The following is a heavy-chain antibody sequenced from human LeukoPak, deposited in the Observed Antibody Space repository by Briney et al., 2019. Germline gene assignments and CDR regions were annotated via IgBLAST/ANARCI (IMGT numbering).Heavy chain of an antibody. V-gene: IGHV3-9*02. Sequence: GGSLRLSCAASGFTPDDYAMHWVRQAPGKGREWVSGISWNSGSIGYADSVKGRFTISRDNAKNSLYLQMNSLRAEDTALYYCAKDVRLYPDSSSCYDYWGQGTLVTVSS. D-gene: IGHD6-13*01. CDR1: GFTPDDYA. CDR3: AKDVRLYPDSSSCYDY. J-gene: IGHJ4*02. CDR2: ISWNSGSI.